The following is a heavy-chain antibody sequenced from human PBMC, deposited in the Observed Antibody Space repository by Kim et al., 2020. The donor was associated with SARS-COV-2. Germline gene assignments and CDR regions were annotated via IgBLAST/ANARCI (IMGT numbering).Heavy chain of an antibody. CDR1: GGSISTYY. V-gene: IGHV4-59*01. J-gene: IGHJ4*02. D-gene: IGHD4-17*01. CDR2: IYYSGST. Sequence: SETLSLTCTVSGGSISTYYWSWIRQPPGKGLEWIGYIYYSGSTNYNPSLMSRVTISVDTSKNQFSLKLSSVTAADTAVYYCARYTNGEYLGYWGQGTLVTVSS. CDR3: ARYTNGEYLGY.